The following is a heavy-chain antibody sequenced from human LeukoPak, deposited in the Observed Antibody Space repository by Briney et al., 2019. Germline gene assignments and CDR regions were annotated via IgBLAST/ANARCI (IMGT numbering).Heavy chain of an antibody. CDR1: GYSFTSYY. V-gene: IGHV5-51*01. CDR2: IYPDDSDT. CDR3: ARHQYSGYDLLWTPDFDY. D-gene: IGHD5-12*01. Sequence: GESLKISCKGSGYSFTSYYIAWVRQVPGKGLEWMGIIYPDDSDTRYSPSFQGQVTISADRSISTAYLQWSSLKASDTAMYYCARHQYSGYDLLWTPDFDYWGQGTLVTVSS. J-gene: IGHJ4*02.